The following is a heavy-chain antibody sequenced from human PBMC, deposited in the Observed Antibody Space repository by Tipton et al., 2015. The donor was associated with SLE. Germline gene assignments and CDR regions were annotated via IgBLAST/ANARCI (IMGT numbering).Heavy chain of an antibody. CDR1: GFTFSSYA. V-gene: IGHV3-23*01. CDR2: ISGGGGST. Sequence: SLRLSCATSGFTFSSYALSWVRRAPGKGLEWVSAISGGGGSTYYADFVKGRFSISIDQSKKTLFLQMNSLRVGDTATYYCAKFEKTTDFYLDSWGQGTLVSASS. CDR3: AKFEKTTDFYLDS. J-gene: IGHJ4*02. D-gene: IGHD1/OR15-1a*01.